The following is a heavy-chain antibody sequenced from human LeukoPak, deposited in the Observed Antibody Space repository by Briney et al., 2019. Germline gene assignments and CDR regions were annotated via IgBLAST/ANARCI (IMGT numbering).Heavy chain of an antibody. CDR3: ARANSTYCSGGSCYYYYYYGMDV. V-gene: IGHV5-51*01. Sequence: GESLKISCKGSGYSFTSYWIGWVRQMPGKGLEWMGIIYPGDSDTRYSPSFQGQVTISADKSISTAYLQWSSLKASDTAMYYCARANSTYCSGGSCYYYYYYGMDVWGQGTTVTVSS. CDR1: GYSFTSYW. J-gene: IGHJ6*02. D-gene: IGHD2-15*01. CDR2: IYPGDSDT.